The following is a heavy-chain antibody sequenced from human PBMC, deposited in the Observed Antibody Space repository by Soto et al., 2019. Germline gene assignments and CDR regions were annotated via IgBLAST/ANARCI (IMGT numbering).Heavy chain of an antibody. CDR3: AKDSIAARNYYYYYMDV. Sequence: EVQLLESGGGLVQPGGSLRLSCAASGFTFSSYAMSWVRQAPGKGLEWVSAISGNGGGTYYADAVKGRFTISRDNSKNTLNLQMNSLRAEDTAVYYCAKDSIAARNYYYYYMDVWGKGTTVTVSS. CDR2: ISGNGGGT. D-gene: IGHD6-6*01. CDR1: GFTFSSYA. V-gene: IGHV3-23*01. J-gene: IGHJ6*03.